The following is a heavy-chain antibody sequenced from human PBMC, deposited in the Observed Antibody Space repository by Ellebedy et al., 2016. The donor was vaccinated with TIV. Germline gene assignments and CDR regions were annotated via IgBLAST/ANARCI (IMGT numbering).Heavy chain of an antibody. J-gene: IGHJ6*02. CDR1: GFTFSNYG. CDR2: IWYDGTNK. CDR3: ARRITMVRGGITQYYYGMDV. V-gene: IGHV3-33*08. Sequence: GESLKISCAASGFTFSNYGMHWVRQASGKGLEWVAVIWYDGTNKDYADSVKGRFTISRDNSKNTLYLQMNSLRAEDKALYYCARRITMVRGGITQYYYGMDVWGQGTTVTVSS. D-gene: IGHD3-10*01.